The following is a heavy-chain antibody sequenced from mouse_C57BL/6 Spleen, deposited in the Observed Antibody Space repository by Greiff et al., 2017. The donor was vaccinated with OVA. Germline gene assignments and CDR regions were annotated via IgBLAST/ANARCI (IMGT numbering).Heavy chain of an antibody. V-gene: IGHV3-6*01. J-gene: IGHJ3*01. CDR3: ARGDYDYDLAY. CDR2: ISYDGSN. Sequence: DVKLQESGPGLVKPSQSLSLTCSVTGYSITSGYYWNWIRQFPGNKLEWMGYISYDGSNNYNPSLKNRISITRDTSKNQFFLKLNSVTTEDTATYYCARGDYDYDLAYWGQGTLVTVSA. D-gene: IGHD2-4*01. CDR1: GYSITSGYY.